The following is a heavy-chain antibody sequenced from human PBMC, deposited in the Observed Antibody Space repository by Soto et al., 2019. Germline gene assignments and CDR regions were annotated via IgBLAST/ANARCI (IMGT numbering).Heavy chain of an antibody. V-gene: IGHV1-46*01. D-gene: IGHD2-15*01. J-gene: IGHJ6*02. CDR2: INPSGGNT. Sequence: ASVKVSCKASGYTFITYYIHWVRQAPGQGLEWMGIINPSGGNTAYAQKFQGRVTMTRDTSTSTVYMELSSLRSEDTAVYYCARVCSGGSCYPNYYYGMDVWGQGTTVTVSS. CDR3: ARVCSGGSCYPNYYYGMDV. CDR1: GYTFITYY.